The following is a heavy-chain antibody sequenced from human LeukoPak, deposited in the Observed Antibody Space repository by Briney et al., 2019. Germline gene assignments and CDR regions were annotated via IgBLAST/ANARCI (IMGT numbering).Heavy chain of an antibody. V-gene: IGHV1-18*01. CDR2: ISGYNGHT. J-gene: IGHJ4*02. CDR3: AREDYSNPLGY. D-gene: IGHD4-11*01. CDR1: GYTFTSYG. Sequence: ASVKVSCKASGYTFTSYGISWVRQAPGQGLEWMGWISGYNGHTNYAQKLQGRVTMTADTSTSTLYMELRSLRSEDTAVYYCAREDYSNPLGYWGQGALVTVSS.